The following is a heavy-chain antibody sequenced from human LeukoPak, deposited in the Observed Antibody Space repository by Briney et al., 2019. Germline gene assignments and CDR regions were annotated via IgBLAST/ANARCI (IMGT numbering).Heavy chain of an antibody. CDR3: AKGAKRVVGATTHWIDP. D-gene: IGHD1-26*01. J-gene: IGHJ5*02. CDR2: ISYDGSNK. V-gene: IGHV3-30*18. Sequence: GGSLRLSCAASGFTFSSYGMHWVRQAPGKGLEWVAVISYDGSNKKYADPVKGRFTISRDNSKNTLYLQMNSLRAEDTAVYYCAKGAKRVVGATTHWIDPWGQGTLVTVSS. CDR1: GFTFSSYG.